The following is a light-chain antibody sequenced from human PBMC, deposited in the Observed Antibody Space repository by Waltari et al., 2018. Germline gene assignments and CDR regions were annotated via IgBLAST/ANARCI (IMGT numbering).Light chain of an antibody. CDR3: CSYAGGGTFV. Sequence: QSALTQPASVSGSPGQSITISCTGTNSDLGSYNLLSWYQQHPGKAPKFMIYEVSKRPSVVSNRFSGSKSGNTASLTISEIQAEDEADYYCCSYAGGGTFVFGTGTKVTVL. J-gene: IGLJ1*01. CDR1: NSDLGSYNL. CDR2: EVS. V-gene: IGLV2-23*02.